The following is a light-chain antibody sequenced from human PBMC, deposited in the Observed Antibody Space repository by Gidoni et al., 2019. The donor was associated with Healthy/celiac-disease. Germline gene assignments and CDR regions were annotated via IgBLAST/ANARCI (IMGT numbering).Light chain of an antibody. V-gene: IGLV3-1*01. CDR3: QAWDSSTYVV. J-gene: IGLJ2*01. Sequence: SYALTQPPSVSVSPGQTASITCSGDKLGDKYACWYQQKPGHSPVLVIYQDSKRPSGIPERFYVSNSGNTATLTISGTQAMDEADYYCQAWDSSTYVVFGGGTKLTVL. CDR1: KLGDKY. CDR2: QDS.